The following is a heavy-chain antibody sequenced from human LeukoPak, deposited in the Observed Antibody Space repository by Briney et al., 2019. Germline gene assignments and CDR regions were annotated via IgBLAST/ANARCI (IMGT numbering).Heavy chain of an antibody. D-gene: IGHD1-26*01. CDR2: IIPIFGTA. CDR3: ARGRWEATNAFDI. Sequence: RASVKVSCKASGGTFSSYAISWVRQAPGQGLEWMGGIIPIFGTANYAQKFQGRVTITADESTSTAYMELSSLRSEDTAVYYCARGRWEATNAFDIWGQGTMVTVSS. J-gene: IGHJ3*02. CDR1: GGTFSSYA. V-gene: IGHV1-69*13.